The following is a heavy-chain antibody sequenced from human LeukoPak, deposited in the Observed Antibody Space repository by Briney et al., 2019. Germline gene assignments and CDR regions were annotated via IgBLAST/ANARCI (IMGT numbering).Heavy chain of an antibody. CDR1: GGSFSGYY. V-gene: IGHV4-34*01. CDR2: INHSGST. J-gene: IGHJ4*02. Sequence: SETLSLTCAVYGGSFSGYYWSWLRQPPGKGLEWIGEINHSGSTNYNPSLKSRVTISVDTSKNQFSLKLSSVTAADTAVYYCARGRGDYVWGSYRLRLDYWGQGTLVTVSS. CDR3: ARGRGDYVWGSYRLRLDY. D-gene: IGHD3-16*02.